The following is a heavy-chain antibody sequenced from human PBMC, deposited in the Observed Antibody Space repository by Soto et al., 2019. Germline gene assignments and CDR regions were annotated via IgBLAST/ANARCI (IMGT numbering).Heavy chain of an antibody. D-gene: IGHD5-18*01. CDR3: ARIPEDTYMTYWLDR. J-gene: IGHJ5*01. CDR1: GDSVTSDDYY. V-gene: IGHV4-61*08. Sequence: SETLSLTCTVSGDSVTSDDYYWSWLPHPPGKGLAWLGYIYYSGNTNYSTSLKSRVAISLDTAHNQFSLKLSSVTAADTAVYFGARIPEDTYMTYWLDRWGQGTLVTVSS. CDR2: IYYSGNT.